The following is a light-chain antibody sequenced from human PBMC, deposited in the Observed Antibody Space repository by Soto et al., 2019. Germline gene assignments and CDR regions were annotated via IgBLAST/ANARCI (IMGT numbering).Light chain of an antibody. J-gene: IGLJ1*01. CDR2: TNN. Sequence: QSVLTQPPSASGTPGQRVTISCSGSSSNIGSNTVNWYQQLPGTAPKLLIYTNNKRPSGVPDRFSGSKSGTSASLAISGLQSDDEANYSCAAWDDSLNGYVFGTGTKVTVL. V-gene: IGLV1-44*01. CDR3: AAWDDSLNGYV. CDR1: SSNIGSNT.